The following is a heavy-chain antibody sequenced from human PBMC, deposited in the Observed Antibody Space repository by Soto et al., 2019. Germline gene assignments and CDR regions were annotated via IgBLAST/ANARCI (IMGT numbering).Heavy chain of an antibody. V-gene: IGHV3-48*01. CDR1: GFTFTIYS. J-gene: IGHJ3*02. CDR3: ARDRHWEQWQGPHDAFEI. Sequence: EMQLVESGGGLVQPGESLRLSCVASGFTFTIYSMNWVRQAPGKGLEWISYINHAGTSVYYSDSVKGRFTISRDNAQNSLYLQMNSLRAEDTALYYCARDRHWEQWQGPHDAFEIWGQGTMVTVSS. CDR2: INHAGTSV. D-gene: IGHD6-19*01.